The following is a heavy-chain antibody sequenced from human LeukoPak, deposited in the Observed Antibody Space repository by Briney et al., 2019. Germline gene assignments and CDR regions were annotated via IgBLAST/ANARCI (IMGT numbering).Heavy chain of an antibody. CDR3: ARDLNYRIAAAGTRDFDY. V-gene: IGHV3-30-3*01. CDR2: ISYDGSNK. Sequence: GGSLRLSCAASGFTFSSYAMHWVRQAPGKGLEWVAVISYDGSNKYYADSVKGRFTISRDNSKNTLYLRMNSLRAEDTAVYYCARDLNYRIAAAGTRDFDYWGQGTLVTVSS. J-gene: IGHJ4*02. CDR1: GFTFSSYA. D-gene: IGHD6-13*01.